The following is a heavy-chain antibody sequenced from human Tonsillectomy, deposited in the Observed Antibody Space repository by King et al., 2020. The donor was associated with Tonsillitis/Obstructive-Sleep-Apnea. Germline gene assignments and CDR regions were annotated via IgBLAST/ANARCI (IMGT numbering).Heavy chain of an antibody. V-gene: IGHV1-46*01. D-gene: IGHD1-20*01. J-gene: IGHJ4*02. Sequence: VQLVQSGAEVKKPGASVKISCKASGYTFTSYYMHWVRQAPGQGLEWMGIINPSGGSTSYAQKFQGRVTITRDTSTSTVYMELSSLRSEDTAVYYCARRDTWNDSWNYFDYWGQGTLVTVSS. CDR1: GYTFTSYY. CDR2: INPSGGST. CDR3: ARRDTWNDSWNYFDY.